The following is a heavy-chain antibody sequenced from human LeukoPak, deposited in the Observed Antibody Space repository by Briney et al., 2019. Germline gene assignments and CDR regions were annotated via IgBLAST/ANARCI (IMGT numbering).Heavy chain of an antibody. V-gene: IGHV3-7*01. J-gene: IGHJ6*02. Sequence: GGSLRLSCAASGFTFSRDWMSWVRQAPGKGLEWVANIKQDGSEKYYADSVKGRFTISRDNRKSSVSLQMNSLRAEDAAVYYCAREGGYQYYYAMDVWGQGTTVTVSS. D-gene: IGHD3-16*01. CDR3: AREGGYQYYYAMDV. CDR2: IKQDGSEK. CDR1: GFTFSRDW.